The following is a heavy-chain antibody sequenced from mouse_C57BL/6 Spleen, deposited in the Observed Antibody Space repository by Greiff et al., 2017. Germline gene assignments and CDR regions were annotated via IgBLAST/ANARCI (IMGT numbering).Heavy chain of an antibody. CDR2: INPSNGGH. Sequence: QVQLQQPGTELVKPGASVKLSCKASGYTFTSYWMHWVKQRPGQGLEWIGNINPSNGGHNYNEKFKSKATLTVDKSSRTASMQLSSLTSDDSAVYYCAMEAYDYDDYAMDYWGQGTSVTVSS. J-gene: IGHJ4*01. V-gene: IGHV1-53*01. CDR1: GYTFTSYW. D-gene: IGHD2-4*01. CDR3: AMEAYDYDDYAMDY.